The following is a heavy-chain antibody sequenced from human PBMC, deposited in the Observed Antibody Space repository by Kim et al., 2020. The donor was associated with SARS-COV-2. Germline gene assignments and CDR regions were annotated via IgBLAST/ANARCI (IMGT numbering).Heavy chain of an antibody. J-gene: IGHJ6*02. Sequence: GGSLRLSCAASGFTFSSYAMSWVRQAPGKGLEWVSAISGSGGSTYYADSVKGRFTISRDNSKNTLYLQMNSLRAEDTAVYYACCSGGSSHGYYYYGMDVWGQGTTVTVSS. CDR2: ISGSGGST. CDR1: GFTFSSYA. V-gene: IGHV3-23*01. CDR3: CCSGGSSHGYYYYGMDV. D-gene: IGHD2-15*01.